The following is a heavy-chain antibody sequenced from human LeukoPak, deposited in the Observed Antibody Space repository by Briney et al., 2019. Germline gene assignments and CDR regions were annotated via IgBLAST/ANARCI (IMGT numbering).Heavy chain of an antibody. V-gene: IGHV3-20*04. CDR3: VRAAVIDFYYYYMDV. CDR1: GFTFSDYY. Sequence: GGSLRLSCAASGFTFSDYYMSWVRQAPGKGLEWVSGINWNGGSTGYADSVKGRFTIYRDNAKNSLYLQMNSLRAEDTALYYCVRAAVIDFYYYYMDVWGKGTTVTVSS. CDR2: INWNGGST. D-gene: IGHD2-21*01. J-gene: IGHJ6*03.